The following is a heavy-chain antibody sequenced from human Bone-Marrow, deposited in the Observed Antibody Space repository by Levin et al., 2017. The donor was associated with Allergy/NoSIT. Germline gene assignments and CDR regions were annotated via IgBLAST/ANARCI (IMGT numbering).Heavy chain of an antibody. V-gene: IGHV4-4*01. D-gene: IGHD5-24*01. CDR2: IHHSGST. CDR3: ARDPVNVEGYFDL. Sequence: GSLRLSCAVSGDSISSRNWWTWVRQAPGKGLDWIGGIHHSGSTHYNPSLKSRVTISVDQSKNQFSLRVTSVTAADTAVYFCARDPVNVEGYFDLWGRGTLVIVSS. CDR1: GDSISSRNW. J-gene: IGHJ2*01.